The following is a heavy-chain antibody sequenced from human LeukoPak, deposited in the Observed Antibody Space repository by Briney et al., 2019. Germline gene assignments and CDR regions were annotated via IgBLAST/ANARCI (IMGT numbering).Heavy chain of an antibody. CDR2: IHASGPT. CDR3: ARHDAGIAARPLDN. Sequence: SETLSLTCTVSGGSISSHYWSWIRQPPGKGLEWIAYIHASGPTNYNPSLKSRITISVDTSKNQFSLKLSSVTAADTAVYYCARHDAGIAARPLDNWGQGTLVTVSS. CDR1: GGSISSHY. D-gene: IGHD6-6*01. J-gene: IGHJ4*02. V-gene: IGHV4-4*09.